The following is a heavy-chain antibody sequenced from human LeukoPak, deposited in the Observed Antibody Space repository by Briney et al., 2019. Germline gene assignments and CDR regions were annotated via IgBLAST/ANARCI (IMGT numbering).Heavy chain of an antibody. V-gene: IGHV3-23*01. J-gene: IGHJ4*02. Sequence: PGGSLRLSCAASGFTFSSYGMSWVRQAPGQGLEWVSAISGSGGSTYYADSVKGRFTISRDNSKNTLYLQMNSLRAEDTAVYYCAKCLVVRTPYYFDYWGQGTLVTVSS. D-gene: IGHD1-14*01. CDR1: GFTFSSYG. CDR3: AKCLVVRTPYYFDY. CDR2: ISGSGGST.